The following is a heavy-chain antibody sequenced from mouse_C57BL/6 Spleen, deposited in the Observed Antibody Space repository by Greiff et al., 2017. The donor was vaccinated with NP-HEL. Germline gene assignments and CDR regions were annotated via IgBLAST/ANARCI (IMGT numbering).Heavy chain of an antibody. Sequence: VQLQQSGAELVRPGASVKLSCTASGFNIKDYSMHWVKQRPEQGLEWIGWIDPENGDTEYASKFQGKATITADTSSNTAYLQLSSLTSEDTAVYYCTRDSWFAYWGQGTLVTVSA. J-gene: IGHJ3*01. D-gene: IGHD3-3*01. CDR2: IDPENGDT. CDR3: TRDSWFAY. CDR1: GFNIKDYS. V-gene: IGHV14-4*01.